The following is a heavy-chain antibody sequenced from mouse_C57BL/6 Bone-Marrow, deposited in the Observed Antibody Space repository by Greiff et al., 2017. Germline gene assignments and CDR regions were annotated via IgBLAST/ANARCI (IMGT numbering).Heavy chain of an antibody. D-gene: IGHD1-1*01. J-gene: IGHJ1*03. Sequence: QVQLQQPGAELVMPGASVKLSCTASGYTFTSYWMHWVKQRPGQGLAWIGEIDPSDSYTHYNQKFKGKSTMTVDTSSTTVYMQHSSLTSENSVVYYSARVGCTTVPEYFDVWGTGTTVTVSS. CDR2: IDPSDSYT. V-gene: IGHV1-69*01. CDR3: ARVGCTTVPEYFDV. CDR1: GYTFTSYW.